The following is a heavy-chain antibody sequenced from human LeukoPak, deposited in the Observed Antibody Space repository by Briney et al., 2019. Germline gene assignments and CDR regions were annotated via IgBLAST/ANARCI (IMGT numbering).Heavy chain of an antibody. Sequence: GESLRLSCAASGFTFNSYAMSWVRQAPGKGLEWVSGISGGGGSTYYADSVKGRFTISRDNSKNTLYLQMNNLRAEDTAVYYCAKDLPASRWELRPKAPDYWGQGTLVTVSS. CDR3: AKDLPASRWELRPKAPDY. V-gene: IGHV3-23*01. D-gene: IGHD1-26*01. J-gene: IGHJ4*02. CDR2: ISGGGGST. CDR1: GFTFNSYA.